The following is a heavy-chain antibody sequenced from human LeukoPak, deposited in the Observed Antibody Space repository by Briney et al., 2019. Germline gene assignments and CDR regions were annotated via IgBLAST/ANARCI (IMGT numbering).Heavy chain of an antibody. J-gene: IGHJ4*02. CDR3: ARDRTGDFWSGYPADFDY. CDR1: GGSISRNY. Sequence: SETLSLTCTVSGGSISRNYWSWIRQTPGKGLEWIGSIYYSGSTYYNPSLKSRVTISVDTSKNQFSLKLSSVTAADTAVYYCARDRTGDFWSGYPADFDYWGQGTLVTVSS. V-gene: IGHV4-59*12. D-gene: IGHD3-3*01. CDR2: IYYSGST.